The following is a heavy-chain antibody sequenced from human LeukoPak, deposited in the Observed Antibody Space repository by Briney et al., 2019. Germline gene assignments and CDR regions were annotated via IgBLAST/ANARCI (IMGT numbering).Heavy chain of an antibody. CDR2: ISVYNGNT. D-gene: IGHD1-26*01. V-gene: IGHV1-18*01. Sequence: APVKVSCKPSGYTFTSYGTSWVRQAPGQGLEWMGWISVYNGNTNYAQKLQRRVTMTSDTSTSTAYMELRSLRSDDTAVYYCARDLVGADYWGQGTLVIVSS. J-gene: IGHJ4*02. CDR3: ARDLVGADY. CDR1: GYTFTSYG.